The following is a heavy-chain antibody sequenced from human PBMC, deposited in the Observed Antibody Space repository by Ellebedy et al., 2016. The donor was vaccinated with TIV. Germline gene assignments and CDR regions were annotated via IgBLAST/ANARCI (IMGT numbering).Heavy chain of an antibody. CDR3: ARAPSVDPHMDV. CDR2: INPTAGST. V-gene: IGHV1-46*01. Sequence: AASVKVSCKASGYTFTSYYMHWVRQAPGQGLEWMGIINPTAGSTSSAQKFQGRVTMTSDTSTRTVYMELSSLRSEDTAVCYCARAPSVDPHMDVWGQGTTVTVSS. D-gene: IGHD6-19*01. J-gene: IGHJ6*02. CDR1: GYTFTSYY.